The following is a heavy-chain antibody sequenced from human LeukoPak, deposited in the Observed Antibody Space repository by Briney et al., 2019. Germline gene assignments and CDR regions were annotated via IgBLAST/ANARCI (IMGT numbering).Heavy chain of an antibody. V-gene: IGHV4-4*07. Sequence: KPSETLSLTCTVSGGSISSYYWSWIRQPAGKGLGWIGRIYTSGSTNYNPSLKSRVTMSVDTSKNQFSLKLSSVTAADTAVYYCARAALARYSSPKNWFDPWGQGTLVTVSS. J-gene: IGHJ5*02. CDR3: ARAALARYSSPKNWFDP. CDR1: GGSISSYY. CDR2: IYTSGST. D-gene: IGHD6-19*01.